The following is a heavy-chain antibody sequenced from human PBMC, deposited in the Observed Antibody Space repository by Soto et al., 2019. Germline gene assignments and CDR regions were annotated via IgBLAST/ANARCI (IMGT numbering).Heavy chain of an antibody. CDR3: ARVDGTARSYYYGMDV. CDR1: GGSISSGDYY. CDR2: IYYSGST. Sequence: QVQLQESGPGLVKPSQTLSLTCTVSGGSISSGDYYWSWIRQPPGKGLEGIGYIYYSGSTYYNPSLKSRVTVSVDTSKNQFSLKLSSVTAADTAVYYCARVDGTARSYYYGMDVWGQGTTVTVSS. J-gene: IGHJ6*02. V-gene: IGHV4-30-4*01.